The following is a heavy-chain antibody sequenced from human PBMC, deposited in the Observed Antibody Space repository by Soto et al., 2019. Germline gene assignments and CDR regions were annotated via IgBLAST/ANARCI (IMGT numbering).Heavy chain of an antibody. CDR3: AREGRYCTSTSCYGWWFDP. V-gene: IGHV4-34*01. Sequence: QVQLQQWGAGLLKPSETLSLTCAVYGGSFSDYYWSWIRQAPGKGLEWIGETSHSNPSLKSRVSISVDTSKNKFSLKLTSVTAADTALYYCAREGRYCTSTSCYGWWFDPWGQGTLVTVSS. D-gene: IGHD2-2*01. CDR1: GGSFSDYY. CDR2: TSHS. J-gene: IGHJ5*02.